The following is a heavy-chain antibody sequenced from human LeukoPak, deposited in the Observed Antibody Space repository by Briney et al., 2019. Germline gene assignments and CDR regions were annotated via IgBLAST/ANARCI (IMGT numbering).Heavy chain of an antibody. Sequence: ETLSLTCTVSGGSISGSSYYWGWIRQPPGKGLEWIGSIYYSGSTYYNPSLKSRVTISVDTSKNQFSLKLSSVTAADTAVYYCARPGYSYGYSQYFQHWGRGTLVTVSS. CDR1: GGSISGSSYY. J-gene: IGHJ1*01. CDR2: IYYSGST. CDR3: ARPGYSYGYSQYFQH. V-gene: IGHV4-39*01. D-gene: IGHD5-18*01.